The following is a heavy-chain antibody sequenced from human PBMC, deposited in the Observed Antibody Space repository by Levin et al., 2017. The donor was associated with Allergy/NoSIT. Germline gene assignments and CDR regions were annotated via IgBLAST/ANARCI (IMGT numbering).Heavy chain of an antibody. J-gene: IGHJ4*02. CDR1: GGSISSSSYY. CDR2: IYYSGST. CDR3: ASFWPTYSSGWAPVDY. V-gene: IGHV4-39*01. Sequence: PGGSLRLSCTVSGGSISSSSYYWGWIRQPPGKGLEWIGSIYYSGSTYYNPSLKSRVTISVDTSKNQFSLKLSSVTAADTAVYYCASFWPTYSSGWAPVDYWGQGTLVTVSS. D-gene: IGHD6-19*01.